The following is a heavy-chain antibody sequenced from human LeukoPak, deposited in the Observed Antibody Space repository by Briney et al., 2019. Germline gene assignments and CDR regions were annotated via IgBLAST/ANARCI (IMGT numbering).Heavy chain of an antibody. CDR2: INPNSGGT. CDR3: ARGYCSSTSCYIVGWNWFDP. V-gene: IGHV1-2*02. J-gene: IGHJ5*02. D-gene: IGHD2-2*02. Sequence: ASVKVSCKASGYTFTGYYMHWVRQAPGQGLEWMGWINPNSGGTNYAQKFQGRVTMTRDTSISTAYMELSRLRSDDTAVYYCARGYCSSTSCYIVGWNWFDPWGQGTLVTVSS. CDR1: GYTFTGYY.